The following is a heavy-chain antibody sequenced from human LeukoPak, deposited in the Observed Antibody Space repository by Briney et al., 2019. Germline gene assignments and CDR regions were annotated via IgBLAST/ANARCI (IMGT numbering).Heavy chain of an antibody. J-gene: IGHJ4*02. CDR2: IYSGGST. V-gene: IGHV3-66*01. D-gene: IGHD2/OR15-2a*01. CDR1: GFTFSSYG. Sequence: SGGSLRLSCAASGFTFSSYGMHWVRQAPGKGLEWVSVIYSGGSTYYADSVKGRFTISRDNSKNTLYLQMNSLRAEDTAVYYCARDLNISPFDYWGQGTLVTVSS. CDR3: ARDLNISPFDY.